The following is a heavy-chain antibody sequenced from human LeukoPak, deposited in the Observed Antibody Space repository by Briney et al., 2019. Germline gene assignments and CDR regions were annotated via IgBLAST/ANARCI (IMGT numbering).Heavy chain of an antibody. Sequence: GGSLRLSCAASGFSVSSKYMSWVRQAPGKGVEWVSVIYTGGGTYYADSVKGRFTISRDNSENKLYLQMNGLRVEDTAVYYCARVQDSGLYRWYWGQGTLVTVSS. V-gene: IGHV3-66*01. D-gene: IGHD1-26*01. CDR1: GFSVSSKY. J-gene: IGHJ4*02. CDR2: IYTGGGT. CDR3: ARVQDSGLYRWY.